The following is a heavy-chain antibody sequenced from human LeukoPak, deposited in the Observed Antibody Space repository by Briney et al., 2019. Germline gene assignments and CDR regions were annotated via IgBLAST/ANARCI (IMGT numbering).Heavy chain of an antibody. CDR3: ARRAGAYSHPYDY. Sequence: GGSLRLSCAASGFTFTTYAMSWVRQAPGKGLEWVSFIYSDNTHYSDSVKGRFTISRDNSKNTLYLQMNSLRAEDTAVYYCARRAGAYSHPYDYWGQGTLVTVSS. D-gene: IGHD4/OR15-4a*01. V-gene: IGHV3-23*05. J-gene: IGHJ4*02. CDR2: IYSDNT. CDR1: GFTFTTYA.